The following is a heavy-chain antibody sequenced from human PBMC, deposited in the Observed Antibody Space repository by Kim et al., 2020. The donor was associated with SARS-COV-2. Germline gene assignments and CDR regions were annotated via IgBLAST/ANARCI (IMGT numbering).Heavy chain of an antibody. Sequence: GGSLRLSCAASGFTFSAYYMSWIRQAPGKGLEWVSYITGSGESLSHADSVKGRFTISRDNAKNSRYLQLTSLRVEDTAVYYCTRGNYGLDYWGQGILVTVSS. CDR2: ITGSGESL. CDR3: TRGNYGLDY. J-gene: IGHJ4*02. V-gene: IGHV3-11*04. D-gene: IGHD3-10*01. CDR1: GFTFSAYY.